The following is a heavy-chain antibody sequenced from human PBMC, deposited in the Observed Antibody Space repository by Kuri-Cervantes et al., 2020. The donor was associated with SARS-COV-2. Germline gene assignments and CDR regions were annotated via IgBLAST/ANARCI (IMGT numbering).Heavy chain of an antibody. CDR2: ISSSSSTI. J-gene: IGHJ3*02. V-gene: IGHV3-48*02. Sequence: LSLTCAASGFTFSSYSMNWVRQAPGKGLEWVSYISSSSSTIYYADSVKGRFTISRDNAKNSLYLQMNSLRDEDTAVYYCAREQWLELDAFDIWGQGTMVTVSS. D-gene: IGHD6-19*01. CDR1: GFTFSSYS. CDR3: AREQWLELDAFDI.